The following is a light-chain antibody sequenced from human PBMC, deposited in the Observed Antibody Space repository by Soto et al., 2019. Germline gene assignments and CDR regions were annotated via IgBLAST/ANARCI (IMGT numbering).Light chain of an antibody. Sequence: QSALTQPPSASGSPGQSVTISCTGTSSDVGGHDYVSWYQQYPDKAPKLIIYEVSKRPSGVPDRFSGSKSVNTASLTVSGLQAEDEADYYCSSYAGGTNLVFGGGTQLTVL. V-gene: IGLV2-8*01. CDR1: SSDVGGHDY. CDR3: SSYAGGTNLV. J-gene: IGLJ2*01. CDR2: EVS.